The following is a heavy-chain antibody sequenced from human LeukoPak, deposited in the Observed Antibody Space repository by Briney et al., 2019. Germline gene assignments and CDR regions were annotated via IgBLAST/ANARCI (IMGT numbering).Heavy chain of an antibody. CDR1: GFIFSSYG. CDR3: ARGRMAAGGYEY. V-gene: IGHV3-48*02. D-gene: IGHD6-13*01. J-gene: IGHJ4*02. Sequence: PGGSLRLSCAGSGFIFSSYGMTWVRQAPGKGLEWISYISGSSSTIHYADSVKGRFTISRDNGKNSLYLQMNSLRDEDTVVYYCARGRMAAGGYEYWGQGTLVTVSS. CDR2: ISGSSSTI.